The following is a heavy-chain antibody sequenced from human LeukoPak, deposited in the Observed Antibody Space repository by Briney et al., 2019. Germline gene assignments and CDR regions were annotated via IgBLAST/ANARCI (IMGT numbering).Heavy chain of an antibody. D-gene: IGHD3-10*01. CDR3: AKYGYDSGSRYYFDY. Sequence: PGGSLRLSCAASGFTFSSYAMTWVRQAPGKGLEWVATISGSVFSTYYADSVKGRFTVSRDNSKNSMHLQMNSLRAEDTAVYYCAKYGYDSGSRYYFDYWGQGTLVTVSS. V-gene: IGHV3-23*01. CDR2: ISGSVFST. J-gene: IGHJ4*02. CDR1: GFTFSSYA.